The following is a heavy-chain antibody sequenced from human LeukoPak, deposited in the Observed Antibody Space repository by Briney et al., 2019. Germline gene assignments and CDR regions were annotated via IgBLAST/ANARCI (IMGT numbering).Heavy chain of an antibody. J-gene: IGHJ4*02. CDR2: INHSGST. Sequence: PSESLSLTCAVYGVSFSGYYWSWIRQPPGKGLEWIGEINHSGSTNYNPSLKSRVTISVDTSKNQFSLKLSSVTAADTAVYYCARGPTTVTTYVLDYWGQGTLVTVSS. CDR3: ARGPTTVTTYVLDY. D-gene: IGHD4-17*01. CDR1: GVSFSGYY. V-gene: IGHV4-34*01.